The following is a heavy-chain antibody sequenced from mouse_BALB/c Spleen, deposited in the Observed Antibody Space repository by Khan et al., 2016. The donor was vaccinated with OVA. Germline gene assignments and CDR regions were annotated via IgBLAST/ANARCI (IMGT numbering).Heavy chain of an antibody. CDR2: ISYSGNT. V-gene: IGHV3-2*02. Sequence: EVQLQESGPGLVKPSQSLSLTCTVTGYSITSDYAWNWIRQFPENKLDWMGYISYSGNTKYNPSLKSRISITRDTSKNQFFLQLNFVTIEDTATYYCARIQGGDFDYWGQGTTLTVSS. CDR3: ARIQGGDFDY. D-gene: IGHD3-2*02. CDR1: GYSITSDYA. J-gene: IGHJ2*01.